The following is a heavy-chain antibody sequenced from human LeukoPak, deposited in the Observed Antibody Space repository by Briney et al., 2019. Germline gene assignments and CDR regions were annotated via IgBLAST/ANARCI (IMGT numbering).Heavy chain of an antibody. J-gene: IGHJ3*02. Sequence: ASVKVSCKASGYTFTGYYMHWVRQAPGQGLEWMGWINPNSGGTNYAQKFQGRVTMTRDTSISTAYMELSSLRSEDTAVYYCARCIMITFGGVIVGNAFDIWGQGTMVTVSS. V-gene: IGHV1-2*02. CDR2: INPNSGGT. D-gene: IGHD3-16*02. CDR1: GYTFTGYY. CDR3: ARCIMITFGGVIVGNAFDI.